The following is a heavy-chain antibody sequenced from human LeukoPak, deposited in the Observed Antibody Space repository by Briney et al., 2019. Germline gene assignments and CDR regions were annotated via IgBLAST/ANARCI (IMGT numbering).Heavy chain of an antibody. CDR3: AREGSGSYERPTWFDP. CDR2: MNPNSSNT. V-gene: IGHV1-8*01. Sequence: GASVKVSCKASGYTVTSYDINWVRQTTGQGLERMGWMNPNSSNTGYAQKFQGRVTMTRTTSISTAYMELSSLRSEDTAVYYCAREGSGSYERPTWFDPWGQGTLVTVSS. J-gene: IGHJ5*02. D-gene: IGHD3-10*01. CDR1: GYTVTSYD.